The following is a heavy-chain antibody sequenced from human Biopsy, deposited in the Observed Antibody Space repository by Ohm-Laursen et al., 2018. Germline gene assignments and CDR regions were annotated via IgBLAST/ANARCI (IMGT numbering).Heavy chain of an antibody. CDR2: IIPIIGTT. CDR1: GGTFGSYA. Sequence: GSSVKVSCKASGGTFGSYAISWVRQAPGQGLEWMGRIIPIIGTTNYAQKFQGRVTLTADKSTTTAYMELSSLRSDDTAVYYCAKSPSITMMTNWFDSWGQGTLVTVSS. V-gene: IGHV1-69*04. J-gene: IGHJ5*01. CDR3: AKSPSITMMTNWFDS. D-gene: IGHD3-22*01.